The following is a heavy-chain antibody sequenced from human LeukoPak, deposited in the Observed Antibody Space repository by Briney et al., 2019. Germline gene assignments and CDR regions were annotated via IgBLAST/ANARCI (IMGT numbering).Heavy chain of an antibody. D-gene: IGHD3-10*01. CDR3: AVWFGELPAIDY. V-gene: IGHV1-18*01. J-gene: IGHJ4*02. CDR2: ISPYNGNT. Sequence: ASVKVSCKASGYTFTSYGISWVRQAPGQGLEWMGWISPYNGNTHYAQKFRGRVAMTADTSTTTAYMDLRSLRSDDTAVYYCAVWFGELPAIDYWGQGTLVTVSS. CDR1: GYTFTSYG.